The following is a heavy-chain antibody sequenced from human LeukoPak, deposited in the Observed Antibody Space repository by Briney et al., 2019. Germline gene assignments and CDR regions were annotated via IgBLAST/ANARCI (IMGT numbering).Heavy chain of an antibody. CDR1: GYTFTSYG. D-gene: IGHD3-9*01. CDR3: ARGSYDILTTLRGAPGEMFDP. V-gene: IGHV1-18*01. CDR2: FSVYNGKQ. Sequence: ASVKVSCKASGYTFTSYGISWVRQAPGKGLEWMGWFSVYNGKQNYAQKLRGRATITTEPSTRPAYMELRSLRSDDPAVYYCARGSYDILTTLRGAPGEMFDPWGQGTLVTVSS. J-gene: IGHJ5*02.